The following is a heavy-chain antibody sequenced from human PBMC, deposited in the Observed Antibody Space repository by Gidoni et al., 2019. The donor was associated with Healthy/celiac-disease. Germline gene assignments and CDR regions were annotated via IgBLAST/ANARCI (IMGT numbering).Heavy chain of an antibody. V-gene: IGHV1-69*01. CDR2: IIPIFGTA. CDR1: GGTCSSYA. CDR3: ARGSHYYYYGMDV. J-gene: IGHJ6*02. Sequence: QVQLGQAGAEVKKPGSAGKVSCKASGGTCSSYAISWVRQAPGQGLEWMGGIIPIFGTANYAQKFQGRVTITADESTSTAYMELSSLRSEDTAVYYCARGSHYYYYGMDVWGQGTTVTVSS.